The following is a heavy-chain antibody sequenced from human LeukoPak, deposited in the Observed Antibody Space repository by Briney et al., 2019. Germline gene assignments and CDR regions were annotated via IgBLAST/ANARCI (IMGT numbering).Heavy chain of an antibody. V-gene: IGHV3-21*01. D-gene: IGHD3-22*01. Sequence: GGSLRLSCAASGFTFSSYSMNWVRQAPGKGLEWVSSISSSSYIYYADSVKGRFTISRDNAKNSLYLQMNSLRAEDTAVYYCARDLFSYYDSTHHPDAFDIWGQGSMVTVSS. CDR1: GFTFSSYS. CDR3: ARDLFSYYDSTHHPDAFDI. J-gene: IGHJ3*02. CDR2: ISSSSYI.